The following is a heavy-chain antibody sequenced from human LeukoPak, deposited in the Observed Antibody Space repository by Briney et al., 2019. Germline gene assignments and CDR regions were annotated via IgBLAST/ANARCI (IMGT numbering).Heavy chain of an antibody. CDR2: ISSTSIYI. V-gene: IGHV3-21*06. Sequence: PGGSLRLSCAASGFTFSSYNMNWVRQAPGKGLEWVSSISSTSIYIYYADSVKGRFTISRDNAKNSLYLQMNSLRAEDTAVYYCARAEDFDYWGQGTLVTASS. CDR3: ARAEDFDY. CDR1: GFTFSSYN. J-gene: IGHJ4*02.